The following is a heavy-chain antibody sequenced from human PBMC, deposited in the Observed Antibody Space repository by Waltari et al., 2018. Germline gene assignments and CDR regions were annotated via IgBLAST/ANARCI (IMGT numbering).Heavy chain of an antibody. J-gene: IGHJ4*02. Sequence: QVQLQQWGAGLLKPSETLSLTCAVYGGSFSGYYWSWTRQPPGKGLEWIGEINHSGSTNYNPSLKSRVTISVDTSKNQFSLKLSSVTAADTAVYYCTSVVTKPYYFDYWGQGTLVTVSS. CDR1: GGSFSGYY. V-gene: IGHV4-34*01. D-gene: IGHD2-15*01. CDR3: TSVVTKPYYFDY. CDR2: INHSGST.